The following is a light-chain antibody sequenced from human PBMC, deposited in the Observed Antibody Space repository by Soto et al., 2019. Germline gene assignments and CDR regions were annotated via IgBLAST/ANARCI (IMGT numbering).Light chain of an antibody. V-gene: IGKV1-39*01. CDR3: QQSYRTPGPFT. CDR1: QSISSY. J-gene: IGKJ3*01. CDR2: AAS. Sequence: DIQMTQSPSSLSASVGDRVTITCRASQSISSYLNWYQQKPGKAPKLLIYAASSLQSGVPSRFSGSGSGTDVTLTISSLQPEDFATYYCQQSYRTPGPFTFGPGTKVDIK.